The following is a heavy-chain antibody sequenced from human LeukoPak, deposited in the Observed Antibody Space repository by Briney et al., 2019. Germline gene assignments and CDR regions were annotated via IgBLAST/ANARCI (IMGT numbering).Heavy chain of an antibody. CDR3: AREAVTMVRGVADLLYNWFDP. CDR1: GGSISSGGYY. CDR2: IYYRGST. D-gene: IGHD3-10*01. J-gene: IGHJ5*02. Sequence: SETLSLTCTVSGGSISSGGYYWSWIRQHPGKGLEWIGYIYYRGSTYYNPSLKSRVTISVDTSKNQFSLKLSSVTAADTAVYYCAREAVTMVRGVADLLYNWFDPWGQGTLVTVSS. V-gene: IGHV4-31*03.